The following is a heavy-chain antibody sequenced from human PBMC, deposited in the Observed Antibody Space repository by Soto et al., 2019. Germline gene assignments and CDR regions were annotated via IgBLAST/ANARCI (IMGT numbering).Heavy chain of an antibody. J-gene: IGHJ4*02. D-gene: IGHD5-12*01. CDR1: GGDLTNSG. CDR3: AKDDGPGFKS. Sequence: QVHLVQSGAEMKKPGSSVKVSCKVSGGDLTNSGISWVRQAPGQGLEWMGGIFPLLAMVDYSQKFQGRVTITADESTNTAYMDLGSLKSDDTSVYYCAKDDGPGFKSWSQGTLVIVSS. CDR2: IFPLLAMV. V-gene: IGHV1-69*04.